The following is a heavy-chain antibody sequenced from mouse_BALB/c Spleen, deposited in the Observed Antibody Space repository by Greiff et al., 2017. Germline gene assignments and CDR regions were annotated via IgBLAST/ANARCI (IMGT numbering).Heavy chain of an antibody. J-gene: IGHJ4*01. CDR1: GFSLTSYG. D-gene: IGHD2-4*01. Sequence: VQGVESGPGLVQPSQSLSITCTVSGFSLTSYGVHWVRQSPGKGLEWLGVIWSGGSTDYNAAFISRLSISKDNSKSQVFFKMNSLQANDTAIYYCARGGYDYNYYAMDYWGQGTSVTVSS. V-gene: IGHV2-2*02. CDR3: ARGGYDYNYYAMDY. CDR2: IWSGGST.